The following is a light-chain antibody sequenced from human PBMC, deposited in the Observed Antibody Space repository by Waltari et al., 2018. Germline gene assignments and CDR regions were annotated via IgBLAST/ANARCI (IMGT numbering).Light chain of an antibody. CDR1: SSDVGGYNY. CDR2: DVS. CDR3: CSYAGSYAFGV. Sequence: QSALTQPRSVSGSPGQSVTISSTGTSSDVGGYNYVSWYQQHPGKAPKLMILDVSKRPSAGPNRFSGAKSGNTASLTMSGLLAEGEADYYCCSYAGSYAFGVFGGGTRLTVL. V-gene: IGLV2-11*01. J-gene: IGLJ2*01.